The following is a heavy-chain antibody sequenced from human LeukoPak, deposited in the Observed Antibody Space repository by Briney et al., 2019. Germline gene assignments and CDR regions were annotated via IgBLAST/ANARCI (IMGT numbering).Heavy chain of an antibody. CDR2: IYYSGST. Sequence: SETLSLTCTVSGGSISSSFYYWSWIRQHPGKGLEWIGYIYYSGSTYYNPSLKSRVTISVDTSKNQFSLKLSSVTAADTAVYYCAKSIAVAGTFDYWGQGTLVTVSS. D-gene: IGHD6-19*01. CDR1: GGSISSSFYY. V-gene: IGHV4-31*03. CDR3: AKSIAVAGTFDY. J-gene: IGHJ4*02.